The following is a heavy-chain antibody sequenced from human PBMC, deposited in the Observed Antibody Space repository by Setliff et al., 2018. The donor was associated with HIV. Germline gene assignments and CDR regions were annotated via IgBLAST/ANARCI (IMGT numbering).Heavy chain of an antibody. J-gene: IGHJ3*02. CDR2: ISNSGGDT. Sequence: ASETLSLTCAVYGGSFSGYYWSWVRQAPGKGLEWVSAISNSGGDTYYADSVKGRFTISRDNSKNTLYLQMNSLRAEDTAVYYCAKAALAPGRDLGVFDIWGQGTMVTVSS. CDR3: AKAALAPGRDLGVFDI. D-gene: IGHD6-13*01. CDR1: GGSFSGYY. V-gene: IGHV3-23*01.